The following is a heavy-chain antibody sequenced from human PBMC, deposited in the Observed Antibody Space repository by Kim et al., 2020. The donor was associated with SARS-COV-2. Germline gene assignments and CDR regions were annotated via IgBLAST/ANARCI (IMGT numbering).Heavy chain of an antibody. Sequence: SETLSLTCAVSGGSISSGGYSWSWIRQPPGKGLEWIGYIYHSGSTYYNPSLKSRVTISVDRSKNQFSLKLSSVTAADTAVYYCARASTFDWLTPEPWYWYFDLWGRGTLVTVSS. CDR2: IYHSGST. V-gene: IGHV4-30-2*01. CDR3: ARASTFDWLTPEPWYWYFDL. CDR1: GGSISSGGYS. D-gene: IGHD3-9*01. J-gene: IGHJ2*01.